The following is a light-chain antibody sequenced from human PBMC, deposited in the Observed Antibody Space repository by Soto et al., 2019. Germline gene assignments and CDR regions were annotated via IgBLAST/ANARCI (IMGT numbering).Light chain of an antibody. CDR1: SSDVGGYNY. V-gene: IGLV2-14*01. CDR3: SSYTTSSTYV. CDR2: DVT. J-gene: IGLJ1*01. Sequence: QSALTQPASVSGSPGQSITISCTATSSDVGGYNYVSWYQQHPGKAPKLMIFDVTNRPSGVSNRFSGSKSGNTASLTISGLQTEDEADYYCSSYTTSSTYVFGIGTKVTVL.